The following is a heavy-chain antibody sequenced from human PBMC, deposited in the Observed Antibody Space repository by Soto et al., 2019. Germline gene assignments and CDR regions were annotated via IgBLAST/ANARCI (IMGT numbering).Heavy chain of an antibody. V-gene: IGHV1-18*01. CDR3: ARYCGGDCYRAFDI. CDR1: GYTFTSYG. J-gene: IGHJ3*02. D-gene: IGHD2-21*02. Sequence: ASVKVSCKASGYTFTSYGISWVRQAPGQGLEWMGRISAYNGNTNYAQKLQGRVTMTTDTSTSTAYMELRSLRSDDTAVYYCARYCGGDCYRAFDIWGQGTIVTVSS. CDR2: ISAYNGNT.